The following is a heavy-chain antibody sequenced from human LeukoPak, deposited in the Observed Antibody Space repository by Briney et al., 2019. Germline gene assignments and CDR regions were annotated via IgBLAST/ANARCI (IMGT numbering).Heavy chain of an antibody. CDR1: GFTFSSYD. CDR2: MQYDGSIK. CDR3: ARDSIRQQLYYFDY. Sequence: GGSLRLSCAASGFTFSSYDMHWVRQAPGKGLEWVAFMQYDGSIKYYADSEKGRFTISRDNSKNTLYLQMDSLRADDTAVYFCARDSIRQQLYYFDYWGRGTLVTVSS. D-gene: IGHD6-13*01. V-gene: IGHV3-30*02. J-gene: IGHJ4*02.